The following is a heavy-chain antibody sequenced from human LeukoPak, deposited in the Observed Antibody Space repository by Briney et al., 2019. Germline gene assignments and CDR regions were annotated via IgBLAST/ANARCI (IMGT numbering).Heavy chain of an antibody. D-gene: IGHD2-2*01. CDR1: GYTFTGYY. V-gene: IGHV1-2*06. CDR3: ARKGDLESCSSSSCYNWLDP. Sequence: ASVKVSCKASGYTFTGYYMYWVRQAPGQGLEWMGRINPNSGGTNYAQKFQGRVTMTRDTSISTAYMELSRLKSDDTAVYYCARKGDLESCSSSSCYNWLDPWGQGTLVTVSS. J-gene: IGHJ5*02. CDR2: INPNSGGT.